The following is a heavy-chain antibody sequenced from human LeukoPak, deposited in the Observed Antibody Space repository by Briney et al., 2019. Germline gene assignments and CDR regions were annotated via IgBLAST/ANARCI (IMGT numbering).Heavy chain of an antibody. CDR2: INPNSGGT. CDR3: ARDLVPTLYYYYMDV. CDR1: GYTFTGYY. J-gene: IGHJ6*03. D-gene: IGHD2-15*01. Sequence: GASVKVSCKASGYTFTGYYMHWVRQAPGQGLEWMGWINPNSGGTNYAQKFQGRVTMTRDTSISTAYMELSRLRSDDTAVYYCARDLVPTLYYYYMDVWGKGTTVTISS. V-gene: IGHV1-2*02.